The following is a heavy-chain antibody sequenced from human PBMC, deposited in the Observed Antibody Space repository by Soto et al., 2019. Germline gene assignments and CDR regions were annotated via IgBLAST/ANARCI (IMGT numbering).Heavy chain of an antibody. Sequence: QLQLQESGPGLVKPSETLSLTCTVSGGSISSSSYYWGWIRQPPGKGLEWLGSIYYSGSTYYNPSLKSRVTISVDTSKNQFSLKLSSVTAADTAVYYCARQLGGIVVVAATADYWGQGTLDTVSS. J-gene: IGHJ4*02. CDR1: GGSISSSSYY. D-gene: IGHD2-15*01. CDR2: IYYSGST. V-gene: IGHV4-39*01. CDR3: ARQLGGIVVVAATADY.